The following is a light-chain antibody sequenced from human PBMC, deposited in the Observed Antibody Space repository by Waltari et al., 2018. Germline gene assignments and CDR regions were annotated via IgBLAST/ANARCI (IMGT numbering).Light chain of an antibody. CDR3: QQFYGSPFT. J-gene: IGKJ4*01. CDR2: WAS. Sequence: DIVMTQSPDSLAVSLGERATINCKSIRSVFYSPNNKNYLSWYQQKPGQPPKLLIYWASTRESGVPDRFSGSGSGTDFTLTISSLQAEDVALYYCQQFYGSPFTFGGGTKVEIK. CDR1: RSVFYSPNNKNY. V-gene: IGKV4-1*01.